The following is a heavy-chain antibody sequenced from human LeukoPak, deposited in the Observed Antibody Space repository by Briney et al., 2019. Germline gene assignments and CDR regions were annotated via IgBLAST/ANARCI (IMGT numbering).Heavy chain of an antibody. V-gene: IGHV1-46*01. CDR3: ARDYHGSGSLTTFDY. CDR1: GYTFTSFY. J-gene: IGHJ4*02. CDR2: INPTGGSA. D-gene: IGHD3-10*01. Sequence: ASVKVSCKASGYTFTSFYMHWVRQAPGQGLEWLRIINPTGGSASSAQKFQGRVTLTRDTSTSTVYMELSSLRSEDTAVYYCARDYHGSGSLTTFDYWGQGTLVTVSS.